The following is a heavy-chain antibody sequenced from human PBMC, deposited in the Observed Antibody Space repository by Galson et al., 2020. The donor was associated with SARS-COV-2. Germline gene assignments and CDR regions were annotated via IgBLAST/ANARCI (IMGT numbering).Heavy chain of an antibody. D-gene: IGHD2-8*02. J-gene: IGHJ4*02. V-gene: IGHV3-23*01. CDR3: AKDPLGGTGGVLYYLDA. CDR1: GFTFSSYA. CDR2: ISGSGGST. Sequence: GGSLRLSCAASGFTFSSYAMAWVRQAPGKGLEWVSTISGSGGSTYYADSVKGRFTISRDNSKNTLYLQMNTLRAEDTAIYYCAKDPLGGTGGVLYYLDAWGQGTLVTVSS.